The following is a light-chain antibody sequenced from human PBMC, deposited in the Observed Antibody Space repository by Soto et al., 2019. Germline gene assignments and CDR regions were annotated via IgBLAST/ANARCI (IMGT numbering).Light chain of an antibody. CDR3: QQYGSSPFT. J-gene: IGKJ5*01. V-gene: IGKV3-20*01. CDR1: QSLSGNY. Sequence: PGERATLSCRASQSLSGNYLAWYQQKPGQAPRVLIYRASIRATGISDRFSGSGSGTDFTLTITRLEPEHSAVYYCQQYGSSPFTFGQGTRLEIK. CDR2: RAS.